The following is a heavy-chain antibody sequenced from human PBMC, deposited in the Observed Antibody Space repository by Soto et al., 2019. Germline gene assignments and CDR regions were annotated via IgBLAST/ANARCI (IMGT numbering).Heavy chain of an antibody. CDR2: IYPEDSET. CDR1: GYSFTNYW. CDR3: TKGEGRPVQRSLDWVCGH. V-gene: IGHV5-51*01. D-gene: IGHD3-9*01. Sequence: PGESLKISCKGSGYSFTNYWIGWVRQMPGKDLEWIGIIYPEDSETRYSPNFQGLVNNSVDNSISTSSLQWNSLQASHTATFYFTKGEGRPVQRSLDWVCGHGGQGPPVTVSS. J-gene: IGHJ4*02.